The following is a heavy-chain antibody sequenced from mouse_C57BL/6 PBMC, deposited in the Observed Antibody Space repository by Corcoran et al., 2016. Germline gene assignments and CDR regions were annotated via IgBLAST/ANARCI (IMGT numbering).Heavy chain of an antibody. V-gene: IGHV1-76*01. CDR2: IYPGSGNT. Sequence: QVQLKQSGAELVRPGASVKLSCKASGYTFTDYYINWVKQRPGQGLEWIARIYPGSGNTYYNEKFKGKATLTAEKSSSTAYMQLSSLTSEDSAVYFCARNDGYYVFDYWGQGTTLTVSS. J-gene: IGHJ2*01. CDR3: ARNDGYYVFDY. D-gene: IGHD2-3*01. CDR1: GYTFTDYY.